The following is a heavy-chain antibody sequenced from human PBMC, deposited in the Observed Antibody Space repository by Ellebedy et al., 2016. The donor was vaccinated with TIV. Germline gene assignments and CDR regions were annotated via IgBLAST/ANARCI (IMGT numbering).Heavy chain of an antibody. Sequence: SETLSLTCIVSGGSISSFYWSWIRQPPGKGLEWIGYIYYSGSTNYNPSLKSRVTISVDTSKNQFSLKLSSVTAADTAVYYCASRDYNVDYWGQGTLVTVSS. V-gene: IGHV4-59*01. CDR1: GGSISSFY. CDR3: ASRDYNVDY. J-gene: IGHJ4*02. CDR2: IYYSGST. D-gene: IGHD4-11*01.